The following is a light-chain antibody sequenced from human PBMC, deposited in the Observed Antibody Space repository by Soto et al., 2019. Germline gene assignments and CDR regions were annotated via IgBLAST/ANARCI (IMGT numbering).Light chain of an antibody. J-gene: IGKJ5*01. Sequence: EIVLTQSPATLSLSPGERATLSCRASQSVSIYLAWYQQRPGQPPRLLIYDASYKATGVPARFSGSGAWTDFTLTINSLEHEDFSVYHYQERSNRPLLTFGQGTRLEIK. CDR2: DAS. CDR3: QERSNRPLLT. V-gene: IGKV3-11*01. CDR1: QSVSIY.